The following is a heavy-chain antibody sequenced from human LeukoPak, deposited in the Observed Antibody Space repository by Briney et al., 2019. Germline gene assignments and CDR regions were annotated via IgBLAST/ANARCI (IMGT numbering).Heavy chain of an antibody. D-gene: IGHD3-22*01. CDR2: IRFTGSYI. Sequence: PGGSLRLSCAASGFTFSSYSMNWVRQAPGRGLEWVSSIRFTGSYIYYADSVKGRFTISRDDAKNLLSLQMISLRVEDTAVYYCARCRSYDSSGYFPDDAFDIWGQGTMVTVSS. CDR3: ARCRSYDSSGYFPDDAFDI. J-gene: IGHJ3*02. CDR1: GFTFSSYS. V-gene: IGHV3-21*01.